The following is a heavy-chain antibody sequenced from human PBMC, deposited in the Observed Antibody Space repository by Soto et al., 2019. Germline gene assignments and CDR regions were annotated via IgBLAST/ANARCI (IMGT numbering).Heavy chain of an antibody. Sequence: SLRLSCAASGFTFSSYGMHWVRQAPGKGLEWVAVISYDGSNKYYADSVKGRFTISRDNSKNTLYLQMNSLRAEDTAVYYCAKTHRGYGMDVWGQGTTVTVSS. D-gene: IGHD3-10*01. CDR2: ISYDGSNK. J-gene: IGHJ6*02. CDR3: AKTHRGYGMDV. CDR1: GFTFSSYG. V-gene: IGHV3-30*18.